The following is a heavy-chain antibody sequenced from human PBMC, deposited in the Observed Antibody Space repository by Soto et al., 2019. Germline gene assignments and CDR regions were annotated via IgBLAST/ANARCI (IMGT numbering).Heavy chain of an antibody. Sequence: PETLSLTCTVSGGSISSGGYYWGWSRQPPGKGLEWIGSIYYSGTSSYNPSLESRVTMSVDTAKKQLTLRLRSVTATDTAVYYCARLHCTSTGCLHPDPWGHGTLVTVSS. CDR2: IYYSGTS. J-gene: IGHJ5*02. V-gene: IGHV4-39*01. CDR1: GGSISSGGYY. CDR3: ARLHCTSTGCLHPDP. D-gene: IGHD2-2*01.